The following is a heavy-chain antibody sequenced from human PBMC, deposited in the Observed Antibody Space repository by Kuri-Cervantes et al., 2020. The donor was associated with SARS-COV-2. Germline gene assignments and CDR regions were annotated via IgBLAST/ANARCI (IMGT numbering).Heavy chain of an antibody. D-gene: IGHD3-10*01. V-gene: IGHV3-23*01. J-gene: IGHJ4*02. Sequence: LSLTCAASGFTFSSYAMSWVRQAPGKGLEWVSAISGSGGSTYYADSVKGRFTISRDNSKNTLYLQMNSLRAEDTAVYYCAKAVDPGDSGTPQDSDYWGQGTLVTVSS. CDR3: AKAVDPGDSGTPQDSDY. CDR2: ISGSGGST. CDR1: GFTFSSYA.